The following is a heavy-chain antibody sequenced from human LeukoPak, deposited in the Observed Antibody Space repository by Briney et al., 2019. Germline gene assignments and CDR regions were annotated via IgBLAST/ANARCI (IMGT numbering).Heavy chain of an antibody. J-gene: IGHJ2*01. CDR1: GYSISSGYY. CDR2: IYHSGST. D-gene: IGHD1-26*01. V-gene: IGHV4-38-2*02. Sequence: SETLSLTCTVSGYSISSGYYWGWVRQPPGKGLEWIGSIYHSGSTYYNPSLKSRVTISLDTSKNQFSLKLSSVTAADTAVYYCAGLYSGYGNRYFDIWGRGSLVTVFS. CDR3: AGLYSGYGNRYFDI.